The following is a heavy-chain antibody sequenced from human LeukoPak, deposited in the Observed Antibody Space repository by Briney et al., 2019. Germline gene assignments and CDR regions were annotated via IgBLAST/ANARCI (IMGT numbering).Heavy chain of an antibody. CDR2: IYHSGST. CDR1: GGSISSGGYS. J-gene: IGHJ5*02. Sequence: SETLSLTCAVSGGSISSGGYSWSWIRQPPGKGLEWIGYIYHSGSTYYNPSLKSRVTISVDRSKNQFSLKLSSVTAADTAVCYCASSIAVAGTGWFDPWGQGTLVTVSS. D-gene: IGHD6-19*01. V-gene: IGHV4-30-2*01. CDR3: ASSIAVAGTGWFDP.